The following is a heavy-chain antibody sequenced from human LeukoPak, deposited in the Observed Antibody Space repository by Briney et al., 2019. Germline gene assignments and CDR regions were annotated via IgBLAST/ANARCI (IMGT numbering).Heavy chain of an antibody. Sequence: SETLSLTCTVSGGSISSSSYYWGWIRQPPGKGLEWIGSIYYSGSTYYNPSLKSRVTISVDTSKNQFSLKLSSVTAADTAVYYCARGSGGGIAAAGSRYNWFDPWGQGTLVTVSS. CDR1: GGSISSSSYY. CDR3: ARGSGGGIAAAGSRYNWFDP. D-gene: IGHD6-13*01. V-gene: IGHV4-39*07. J-gene: IGHJ5*02. CDR2: IYYSGST.